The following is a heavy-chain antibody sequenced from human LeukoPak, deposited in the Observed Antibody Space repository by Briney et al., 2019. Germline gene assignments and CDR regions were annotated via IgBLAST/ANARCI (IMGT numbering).Heavy chain of an antibody. V-gene: IGHV1-18*01. J-gene: IGHJ4*02. CDR3: ARDSGLERRGRWASFGY. Sequence: ASVKVSCKASGYTFNSYGISWVRQAPGQGLEWMGWISVYNGNTKYAQKLQGRATMTTDTSTSTANMELRSLRSDDTAVYYCARDSGLERRGRWASFGYWGQGTLVTVSS. CDR1: GYTFNSYG. CDR2: ISVYNGNT. D-gene: IGHD1-1*01.